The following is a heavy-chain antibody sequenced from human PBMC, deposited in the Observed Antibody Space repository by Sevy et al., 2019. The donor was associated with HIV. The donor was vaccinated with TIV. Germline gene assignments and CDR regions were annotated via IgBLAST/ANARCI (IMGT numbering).Heavy chain of an antibody. D-gene: IGHD1-20*01. J-gene: IGHJ6*02. CDR2: IHYSGST. Sequence: SETLSLTCIVSGGSISTYYWSWIRQPPGKGLEWIGYIHYSGSTNYNPSLKSRVTISVDTSKNQFSLKLSSVTAGDTGMLFCARERNNLGMDVWGQGTTVTGSS. V-gene: IGHV4-59*13. CDR3: ARERNNLGMDV. CDR1: GGSISTYY.